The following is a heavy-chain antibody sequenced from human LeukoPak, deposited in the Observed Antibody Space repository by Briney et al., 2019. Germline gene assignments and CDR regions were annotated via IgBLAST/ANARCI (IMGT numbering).Heavy chain of an antibody. V-gene: IGHV3-23*01. D-gene: IGHD3-10*01. CDR3: AKVPNYYGQFDY. Sequence: GGSLRLSCAASGFTFSSYAMSWVRQAPGKGLEWVSAISGSGGSTYYADSVKGRSTISRDNSKNTLYLQMNSLRAEDTAVYYCAKVPNYYGQFDYWGQGTLVTVSS. CDR2: ISGSGGST. CDR1: GFTFSSYA. J-gene: IGHJ4*02.